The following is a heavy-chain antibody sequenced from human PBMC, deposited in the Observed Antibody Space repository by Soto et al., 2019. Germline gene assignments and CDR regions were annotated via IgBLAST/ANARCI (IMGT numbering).Heavy chain of an antibody. J-gene: IGHJ4*02. Sequence: ETLSLTCTVSGGSISGYYWSWIRQSPGKGLEWIGYIHYSGSTNYNPSLKSRVTISVDTSKNQLSLKLSSVTAADTAVYYCARGSAAGTKSPFDYWGQGTLVTVSS. CDR2: IHYSGST. D-gene: IGHD6-13*01. V-gene: IGHV4-59*01. CDR1: GGSISGYY. CDR3: ARGSAAGTKSPFDY.